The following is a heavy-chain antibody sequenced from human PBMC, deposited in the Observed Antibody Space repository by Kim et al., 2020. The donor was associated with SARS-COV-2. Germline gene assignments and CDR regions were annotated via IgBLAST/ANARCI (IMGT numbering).Heavy chain of an antibody. D-gene: IGHD1-26*01. CDR3: ARDLSRFVDLWGIVGASPLSNGMDV. J-gene: IGHJ6*02. CDR2: INPSGGST. Sequence: ASVKVSCKASGYTFTSYYMHWVRQAPGQGLEWMGRINPSGGSTSYAQKFQGRVTMTRDTSTSTVYMELSSLRSEDTAVYYCARDLSRFVDLWGIVGASPLSNGMDVWGQGTTVTVSS. V-gene: IGHV1-46*01. CDR1: GYTFTSYY.